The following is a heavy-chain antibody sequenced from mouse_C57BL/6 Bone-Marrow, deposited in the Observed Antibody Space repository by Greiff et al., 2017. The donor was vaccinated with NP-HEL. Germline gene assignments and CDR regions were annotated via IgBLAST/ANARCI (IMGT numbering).Heavy chain of an antibody. V-gene: IGHV3-6*01. D-gene: IGHD1-1*01. CDR3: ARGTVVATDFDY. Sequence: EVQLVESGPGLVQPSQSLSLTCSVTGYSITSGYYWYWIRQFPGNKLEWMGYISYDGSNNYNPSLKNRISLTRDTSKNQFFLKLNSVTTEDTATYYGARGTVVATDFDYWGQGTTLTVSS. CDR2: ISYDGSN. CDR1: GYSITSGYY. J-gene: IGHJ2*01.